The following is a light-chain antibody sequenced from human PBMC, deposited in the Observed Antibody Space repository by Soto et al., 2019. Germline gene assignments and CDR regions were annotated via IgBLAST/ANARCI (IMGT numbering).Light chain of an antibody. Sequence: QSVLTQSSSASASLGSSVKFTCTLSSGHSSNIIAWHQQQPGKAPRYLMNLEGSGIYNKGSGVPDRFSGSSSGADRYLTISNLQSEDEADYYCETWYSNGRVFGGGTQLTVL. CDR3: ETWYSNGRV. CDR1: SGHSSNI. V-gene: IGLV4-60*03. J-gene: IGLJ3*02. CDR2: LEGSGIY.